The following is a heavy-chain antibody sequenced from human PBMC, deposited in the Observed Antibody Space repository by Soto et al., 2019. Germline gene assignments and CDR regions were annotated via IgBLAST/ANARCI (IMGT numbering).Heavy chain of an antibody. V-gene: IGHV3-23*01. Sequence: TGGSLRLSCAASGFTFSTYSMSWVRQTPGKGLEWVSTVSGSGVGTHYADSVKGRFTISRDNSKNTVYLQMNSLRDEDTAVYYCAKGYCTNGICYTDYWGQGTLVTVSS. CDR3: AKGYCTNGICYTDY. CDR2: VSGSGVGT. D-gene: IGHD2-8*01. CDR1: GFTFSTYS. J-gene: IGHJ4*02.